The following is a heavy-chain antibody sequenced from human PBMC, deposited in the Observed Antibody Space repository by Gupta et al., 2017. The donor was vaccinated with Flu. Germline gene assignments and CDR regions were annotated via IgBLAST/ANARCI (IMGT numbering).Heavy chain of an antibody. CDR1: GFTFDDYA. V-gene: IGHV3-9*01. D-gene: IGHD5-18*01. CDR3: AKAGEYSYGYSDFDY. Sequence: EVQLVESGGGLVQPGRSLRLSCAASGFTFDDYAMHWVRQAQGKGLEWVSGISWNSGSIGYADSVKGRFTISRDNAKNSLYLQMNSLRAEDTALYYCAKAGEYSYGYSDFDYWGQGTLVTVSS. J-gene: IGHJ4*02. CDR2: ISWNSGSI.